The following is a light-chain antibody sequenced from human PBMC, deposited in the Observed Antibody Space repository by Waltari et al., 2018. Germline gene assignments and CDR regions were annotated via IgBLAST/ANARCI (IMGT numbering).Light chain of an antibody. Sequence: DIQMTQSPSSLSASVGDRVTISCRASQTIRIYLNWYQQKPGKAPNLLIYAASTLQSGVPSRFSGSGSGTDFTLIISSLQPEDFATYYCQQTYSTPRTFGQGTKLEIK. CDR2: AAS. CDR3: QQTYSTPRT. V-gene: IGKV1-39*01. J-gene: IGKJ2*01. CDR1: QTIRIY.